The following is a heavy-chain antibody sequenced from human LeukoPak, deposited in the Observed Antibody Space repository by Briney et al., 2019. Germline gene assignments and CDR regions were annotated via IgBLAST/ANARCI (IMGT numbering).Heavy chain of an antibody. CDR2: ISSSSSYI. CDR3: ARDNGVLWFGESDNYP. J-gene: IGHJ5*02. V-gene: IGHV3-21*01. Sequence: GGSLRLSCAASGFTFSSYSMNWVRQAPGKGLEWGSSISSSSSYIYYADSVKGRFTISRDNAKNSLYLQMNSLRAEDTAVYYCARDNGVLWFGESDNYPWGQGTLVTVSS. CDR1: GFTFSSYS. D-gene: IGHD3-10*01.